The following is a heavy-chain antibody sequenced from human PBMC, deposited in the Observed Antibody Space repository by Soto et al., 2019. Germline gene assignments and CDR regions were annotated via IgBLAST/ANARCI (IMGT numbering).Heavy chain of an antibody. J-gene: IGHJ4*02. V-gene: IGHV3-48*02. D-gene: IGHD5-12*01. CDR2: ISSSSSTI. CDR1: GFTFSSYS. Sequence: GGSLRLSCGASGFTFSSYSMNWVRQAPGKGLEWISYISSSSSTIFYADSVKGRFTISRDNDKNSLYLQMNNLRDEDTAVYFCEREGRYSGSDYFDYWGQGTLVTVSS. CDR3: EREGRYSGSDYFDY.